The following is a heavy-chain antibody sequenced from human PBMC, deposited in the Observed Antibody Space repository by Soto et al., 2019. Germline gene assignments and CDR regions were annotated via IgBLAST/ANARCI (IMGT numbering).Heavy chain of an antibody. CDR3: ARYRGGSDYYDDSGYSFDK. CDR1: GGTFSSYA. Sequence: QVHLVQSGTEVKKPGSSVKVSCKASGGTFSSYAISWVRQAPGQGLEWMGGIMPIFGTAKYAQKFQGRVTITADDSTSTAYMELSSLRSEDTAVYYCARYRGGSDYYDDSGYSFDKWGQGTLVTVSS. D-gene: IGHD3-22*01. J-gene: IGHJ4*02. V-gene: IGHV1-69*12. CDR2: IMPIFGTA.